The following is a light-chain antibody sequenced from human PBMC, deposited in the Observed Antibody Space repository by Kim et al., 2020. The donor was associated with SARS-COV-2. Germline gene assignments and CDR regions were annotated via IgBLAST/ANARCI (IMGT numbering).Light chain of an antibody. V-gene: IGKV1-5*03. CDR3: QQYSSYSYT. J-gene: IGKJ2*01. Sequence: SASIGDRVTITCRASQSISDWLAWYQQKPGKAPKLLIYKASTLESGVPLRFSGSASGTEFTLTISSLQPDDFATYYCQQYSSYSYTFGQGTKLEIK. CDR2: KAS. CDR1: QSISDW.